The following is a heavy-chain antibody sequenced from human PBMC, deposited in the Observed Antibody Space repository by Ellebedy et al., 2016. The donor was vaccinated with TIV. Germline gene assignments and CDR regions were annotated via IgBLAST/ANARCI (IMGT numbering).Heavy chain of an antibody. CDR3: AKVVKGSLDP. V-gene: IGHV3-11*01. CDR2: ISSGGTTI. CDR1: GSSFSDSY. J-gene: IGHJ5*02. Sequence: GESLKISXAASGSSFSDSYMSWIRQAPGKGLEWVSYISSGGTTIHYTDSVKGRFTISRDNAKNSLYLQMNSLRAEDTAVYYCAKVVKGSLDPWGQGTLVTVSS. D-gene: IGHD2-15*01.